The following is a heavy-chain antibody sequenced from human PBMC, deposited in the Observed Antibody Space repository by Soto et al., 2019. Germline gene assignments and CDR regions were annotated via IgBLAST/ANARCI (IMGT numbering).Heavy chain of an antibody. V-gene: IGHV4-30-2*01. CDR2: IYHSGST. CDR1: GGSFSSGGHS. Sequence: SETLSLTCAVSGGSFSSGGHSWSWIRQPPGKGLEWIGYIYHSGSTYYNPSLKSRVTVSVHRSKNQFSLKLSSVTAADTAVYYCAIVYDSSGSTLDFSGQGTLVTVSS. J-gene: IGHJ4*02. CDR3: AIVYDSSGSTLDF. D-gene: IGHD3-22*01.